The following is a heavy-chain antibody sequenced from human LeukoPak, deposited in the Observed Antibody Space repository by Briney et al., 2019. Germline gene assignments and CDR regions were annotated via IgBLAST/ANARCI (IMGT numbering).Heavy chain of an antibody. CDR3: ARDRVVAPDWYFDL. V-gene: IGHV1-69*05. CDR2: IIPIFGTA. D-gene: IGHD2-15*01. CDR1: GYSFGSHD. J-gene: IGHJ2*01. Sequence: SVKVSCKASGYSFGSHDISWVRQAPGQGLEWMGRIIPIFGTANYAQKFQGRVTITTDESTSTAYMELSSLRSEDTAVYYCARDRVVAPDWYFDLWGRGTLVTVSS.